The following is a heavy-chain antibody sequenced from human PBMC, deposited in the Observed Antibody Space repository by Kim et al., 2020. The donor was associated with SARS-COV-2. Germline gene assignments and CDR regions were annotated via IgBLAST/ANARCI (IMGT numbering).Heavy chain of an antibody. J-gene: IGHJ4*02. CDR1: GFTFSAHA. D-gene: IGHD3-22*01. CDR2: FSGSGIST. Sequence: GGSLRLSCVASGFTFSAHAMSWVRQAPGKGLEWVSGFSGSGISTYYADSVKGRFTISRDNSKNTVYLQMNSLRVDDTAIYYCAKDTSLSMIVVASFDHWGQGTLGTVSS. CDR3: AKDTSLSMIVVASFDH. V-gene: IGHV3-23*01.